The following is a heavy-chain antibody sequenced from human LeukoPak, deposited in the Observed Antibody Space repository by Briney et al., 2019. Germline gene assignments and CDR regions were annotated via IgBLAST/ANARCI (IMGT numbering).Heavy chain of an antibody. Sequence: PSETLSLTCTVSGVSISSSSYYWGWIRQPPGKGLEWIASISYSGSTYYNPPLKSRVTISVDTSKNQFSLKLSSVTAADTAVYFCAREDYYNSGGYYLDYWGQGTLVTVSS. J-gene: IGHJ4*02. CDR1: GVSISSSSYY. D-gene: IGHD3-22*01. CDR3: AREDYYNSGGYYLDY. V-gene: IGHV4-39*07. CDR2: ISYSGST.